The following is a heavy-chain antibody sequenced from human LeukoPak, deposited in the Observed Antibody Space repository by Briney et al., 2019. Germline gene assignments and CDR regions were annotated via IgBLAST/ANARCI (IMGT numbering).Heavy chain of an antibody. V-gene: IGHV4-38-2*02. CDR3: ARKRSPIYFDS. J-gene: IGHJ4*02. Sequence: SETLSLTCTVSGYSISSGYYWGWIRQPPGKGLEWIGSIYHSGSTYYSPSLKSRVTISVDTSKNQFSLKLRSVTAADTAVYYCARKRSPIYFDSWGQGTLVTVSS. CDR1: GYSISSGYY. CDR2: IYHSGST.